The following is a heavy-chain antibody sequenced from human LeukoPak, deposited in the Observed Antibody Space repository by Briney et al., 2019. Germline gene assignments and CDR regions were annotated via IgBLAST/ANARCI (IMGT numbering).Heavy chain of an antibody. Sequence: SETLSLTCTVSGVSISSGGYYWSWIRQHPGKGLEWIGYIYYSGSTYYNPSLKSRVTISVDTSKNQFSLKLSSVTAADTAVYYCARYYRVGNWFDPWGQGTLVTVSS. CDR3: ARYYRVGNWFDP. V-gene: IGHV4-31*03. CDR1: GVSISSGGYY. CDR2: IYYSGST. D-gene: IGHD1-26*01. J-gene: IGHJ5*02.